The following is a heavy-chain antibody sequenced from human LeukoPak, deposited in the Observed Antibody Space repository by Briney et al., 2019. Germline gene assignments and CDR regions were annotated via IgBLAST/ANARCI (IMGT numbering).Heavy chain of an antibody. J-gene: IGHJ4*02. Sequence: SETLSLTCIVSGGSLHRSFWTWVRQPPGKGLQWIGRIYSSGTTDYSPSLKSRLTISIDTSMNQFSLRLASVTAADTAVYCCGRRPAVDGPIDNWGQGILVAVSS. CDR3: GRRPAVDGPIDN. D-gene: IGHD3/OR15-3a*01. V-gene: IGHV4-59*01. CDR2: IYSSGTT. CDR1: GGSLHRSF.